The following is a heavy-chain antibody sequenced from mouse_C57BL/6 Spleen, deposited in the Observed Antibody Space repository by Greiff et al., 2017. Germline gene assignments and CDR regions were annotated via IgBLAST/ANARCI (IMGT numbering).Heavy chain of an antibody. Sequence: QVQLQQPGAELVRPGSSVKLSCKASGYTFTSYWMHWVKQRPIQGLDWIGNIDPSDSETHYNQKFKDKATLTVDKSSSTAYMQLSSLTSEDSAVYYCARGDYDDYFDYWGQGTTLTVSS. J-gene: IGHJ2*01. CDR1: GYTFTSYW. D-gene: IGHD2-4*01. CDR3: ARGDYDDYFDY. CDR2: IDPSDSET. V-gene: IGHV1-52*01.